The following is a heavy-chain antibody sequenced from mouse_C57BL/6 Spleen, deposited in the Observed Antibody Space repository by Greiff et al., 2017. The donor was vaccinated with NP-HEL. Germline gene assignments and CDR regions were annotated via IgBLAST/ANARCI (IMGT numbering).Heavy chain of an antibody. Sequence: VQLQQSGTELVKPGASVKLSCKASGYTFTSYWMHWVKQRPGQGLEWIGNINPSNGGTNYNEKFKSKATLTVDKSSSTAYMQLSSLTSEGSAVYYCARPYGDDKDYYAMDYWGQGTSVTVSS. D-gene: IGHD2-2*01. CDR3: ARPYGDDKDYYAMDY. V-gene: IGHV1-53*01. J-gene: IGHJ4*01. CDR2: INPSNGGT. CDR1: GYTFTSYW.